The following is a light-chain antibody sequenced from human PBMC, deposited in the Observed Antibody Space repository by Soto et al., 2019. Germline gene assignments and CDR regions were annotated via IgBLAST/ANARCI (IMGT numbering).Light chain of an antibody. CDR3: QQYNDWPLYT. V-gene: IGKV3-15*01. CDR2: GAS. J-gene: IGKJ2*01. CDR1: QRISSN. Sequence: EIMMTQSPATLSVSPGERATLSCRASQRISSNLAWYQQKPGQAPRLLIYGASTRATGVPARFSGSGSGTEFTLTISSLQSEDFAVYYCQQYNDWPLYTFAQGTKLEIQ.